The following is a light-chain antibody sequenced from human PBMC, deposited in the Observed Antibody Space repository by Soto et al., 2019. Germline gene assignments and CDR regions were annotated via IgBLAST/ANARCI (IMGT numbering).Light chain of an antibody. CDR1: QSVSGY. CDR3: LQHYARPWK. CDR2: RIF. V-gene: IGKV3-15*01. J-gene: IGKJ1*01. Sequence: TNSPSPLFLSPGEAATLSCRASQSVSGYLDWFHQKPGQAPRLVLLRIFTRAIGVPARFSGSGSETEFTLTISGLQSEESGVYYCLQHYARPWKFGQGTKVDIK.